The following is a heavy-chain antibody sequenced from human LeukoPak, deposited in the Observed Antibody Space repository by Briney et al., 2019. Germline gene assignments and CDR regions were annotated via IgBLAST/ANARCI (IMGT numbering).Heavy chain of an antibody. CDR1: GFSFSTYW. Sequence: PGGSLRLSCAASGFSFSTYWMSWVRQAPGKGLEWVANIKQDGSEKYYVDSVKGRFTISGDNSKNTLSLQMNSLRVEDTALYYCARGKRGFIYGSDFWGQGTLVTVSS. CDR2: IKQDGSEK. V-gene: IGHV3-7*02. J-gene: IGHJ4*02. D-gene: IGHD5-18*01. CDR3: ARGKRGFIYGSDF.